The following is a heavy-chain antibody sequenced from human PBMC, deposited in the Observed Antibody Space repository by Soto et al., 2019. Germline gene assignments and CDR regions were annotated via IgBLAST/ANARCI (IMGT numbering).Heavy chain of an antibody. V-gene: IGHV4-39*01. J-gene: IGHJ6*02. CDR3: ARLDYSNLYYYGMDV. Sequence: SETLSLTCTVSGGSISSSSYYWGWIRQPPGKGLEWIGSIYYSGSTYYNPSLKSRVTISVDTSKNQFSLKLSSVTAADTAVYYCARLDYSNLYYYGMDVWGQGTTVTVSS. D-gene: IGHD4-4*01. CDR2: IYYSGST. CDR1: GGSISSSSYY.